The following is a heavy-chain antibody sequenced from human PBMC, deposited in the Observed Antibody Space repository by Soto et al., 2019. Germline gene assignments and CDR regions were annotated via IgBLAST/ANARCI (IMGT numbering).Heavy chain of an antibody. Sequence: EVQLLESGGGLVQPGGSLRLSCAASGFTFSNYAMTWVRQAPGKGLEWVATVSGTGTNTYFADPVKGRFTISRDNSKNTLSLQMNGLRAEDTALYVCAKDLPTVTSLIFESWGHGTLVTVSS. CDR2: VSGTGTNT. CDR1: GFTFSNYA. V-gene: IGHV3-23*01. D-gene: IGHD4-17*01. CDR3: AKDLPTVTSLIFES. J-gene: IGHJ4*01.